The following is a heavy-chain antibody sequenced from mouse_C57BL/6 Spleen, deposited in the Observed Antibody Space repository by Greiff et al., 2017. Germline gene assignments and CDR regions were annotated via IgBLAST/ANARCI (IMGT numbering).Heavy chain of an antibody. V-gene: IGHV5-4*03. J-gene: IGHJ4*01. D-gene: IGHD2-1*01. CDR3: ARGGGNSYAMDY. CDR2: ISDGGSYT. Sequence: EVMLVESGGGLVKPGGSLKLSCAASGFTFSSYAMSWVRQTPEKRLEWVATISDGGSYTYYPDNVKGRFTIARYNAKNNLYLQMSHLKSEDTSMYYCARGGGNSYAMDYWGQGTSVTVSS. CDR1: GFTFSSYA.